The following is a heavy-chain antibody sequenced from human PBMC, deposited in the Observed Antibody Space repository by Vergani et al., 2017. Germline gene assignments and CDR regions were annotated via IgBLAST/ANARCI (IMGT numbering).Heavy chain of an antibody. CDR2: VFWDDDK. Sequence: QITLKESGPTLVKPTQTLTLTCTFSGFSLTTRGVAVGWIRQPPGKALEWLAIVFWDDDKRYSPSLKTRLTVTKDTSKNQVVLIMTNMDPVDTATYYCAHDDYASGTYAFDMWGQGTMVTVSS. CDR3: AHDDYASGTYAFDM. J-gene: IGHJ3*02. D-gene: IGHD3-10*01. CDR1: GFSLTTRGVA. V-gene: IGHV2-5*02.